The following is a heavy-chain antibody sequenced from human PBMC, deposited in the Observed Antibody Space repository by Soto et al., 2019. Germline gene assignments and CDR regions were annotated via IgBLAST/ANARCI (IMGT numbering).Heavy chain of an antibody. CDR1: GLNFNGYT. CDR2: IAETGSST. Sequence: PGGSLRLSCATSGLNFNGYTMSWVRQAPGQGLEWVSGIAETGSSTYYADSVKGRFTISRDNSENTLYLQMNNLRAEDTAIYYCAKPGYGSGSPDYWGQGTLVNGS. CDR3: AKPGYGSGSPDY. D-gene: IGHD3-10*01. J-gene: IGHJ4*02. V-gene: IGHV3-23*01.